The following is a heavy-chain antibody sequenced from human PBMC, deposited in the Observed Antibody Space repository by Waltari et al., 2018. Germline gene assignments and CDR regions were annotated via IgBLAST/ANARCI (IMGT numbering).Heavy chain of an antibody. D-gene: IGHD2-2*01. CDR3: ARNIVVVPAAMYYYYYMDV. CDR1: GGTFSSYA. V-gene: IGHV1-69*05. CDR2: IIPIFGTA. J-gene: IGHJ6*03. Sequence: QVQLVQSGAEVKKHGSSVKVSCKASGGTFSSYAISWVRQAPGQGLEWMGGIIPIFGTANYAQKFQGRVTITTDESTSTAYMELSSLRSEDTAVYYCARNIVVVPAAMYYYYYMDVWGKGTTVTVSS.